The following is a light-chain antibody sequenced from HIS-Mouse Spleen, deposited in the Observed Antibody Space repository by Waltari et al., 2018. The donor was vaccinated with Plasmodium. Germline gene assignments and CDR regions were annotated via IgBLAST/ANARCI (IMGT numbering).Light chain of an antibody. J-gene: IGLJ2*01. Sequence: QSALTQPASVSGSPGQSITLSCTGTSSDVGSYNLVSWYQQHPGKAPKLMIYEGSKRPSGVSNRFSGSTSGNTASLTISGLQAEDEADYYCCSYAGSSTLVFGGGTKLTVL. CDR2: EGS. CDR3: CSYAGSSTLV. V-gene: IGLV2-23*01. CDR1: SSDVGSYNL.